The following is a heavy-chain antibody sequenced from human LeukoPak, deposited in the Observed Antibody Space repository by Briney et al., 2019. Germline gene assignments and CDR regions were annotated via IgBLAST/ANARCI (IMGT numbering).Heavy chain of an antibody. CDR2: MRYGEGDT. CDR3: AKDWITDWSNYFDP. CDR1: GFTFSAYG. D-gene: IGHD3-9*01. Sequence: PGGSLRLSCAASGFTFSAYGTHWVRQVPGKGLEWVAFMRYGEGDTYYRDSVKGRFTISRDNAKNTLYLQMNSLRPEDTAIYYCAKDWITDWSNYFDPWGQGTLVIVSS. J-gene: IGHJ5*02. V-gene: IGHV3-30*02.